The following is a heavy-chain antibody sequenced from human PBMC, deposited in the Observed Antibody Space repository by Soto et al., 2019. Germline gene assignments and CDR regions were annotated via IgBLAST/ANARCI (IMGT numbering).Heavy chain of an antibody. Sequence: ASVKVSCKASGYTFTSYAMHWVRQAPGQRLEWMGWINAGNGNTKYSQKFQGRVTITRDTSASTAYMELSSLRSEDTAVYYCAMCIVVFTALDYWGQGTLVTVSS. D-gene: IGHD2-21*02. CDR2: INAGNGNT. V-gene: IGHV1-3*01. CDR1: GYTFTSYA. J-gene: IGHJ4*02. CDR3: AMCIVVFTALDY.